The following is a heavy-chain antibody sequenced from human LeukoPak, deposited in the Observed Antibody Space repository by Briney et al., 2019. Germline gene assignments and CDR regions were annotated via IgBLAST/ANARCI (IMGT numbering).Heavy chain of an antibody. J-gene: IGHJ4*02. CDR3: ARFTYDDHGKNYYLDY. CDR1: GGSIRSYY. V-gene: IGHV4-59*08. D-gene: IGHD4-17*01. CDR2: IYYSGST. Sequence: SETLSLTCTVSGGSIRSYYWSWIRQPPGQGLDWIGYIYYSGSTNYNPSLKSRVTISVDTSKNQFSLKLSSVTAADTAVYYCARFTYDDHGKNYYLDYWGQGNLVTVSS.